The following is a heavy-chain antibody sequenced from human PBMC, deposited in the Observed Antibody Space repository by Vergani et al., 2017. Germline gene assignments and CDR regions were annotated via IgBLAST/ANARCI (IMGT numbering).Heavy chain of an antibody. V-gene: IGHV3-33*06. Sequence: QVQLVESGGGVVQPGRSLRLSCAASGFTFNQYGMHWVRQAPGKGLEWVAVTWYDGNNKQYADSVKGRFTISRDNSKNTLYLQMNSLRAEDTAVYYCAKSTRITMVRGVNELDYWGQGTLVTVSS. CDR3: AKSTRITMVRGVNELDY. CDR2: TWYDGNNK. D-gene: IGHD3-10*01. CDR1: GFTFNQYG. J-gene: IGHJ4*02.